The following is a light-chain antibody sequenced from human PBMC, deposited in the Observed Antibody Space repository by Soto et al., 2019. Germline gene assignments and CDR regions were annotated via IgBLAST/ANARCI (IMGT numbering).Light chain of an antibody. Sequence: SYELTQPPSVSVAPRQTARITCGGNIIGSKSVHWYQQKPGQAPVLVVYDDSARPSGIPERFSGSNSGNTATLTIARVGAGDEADYYCQVWDNISDHWVFGGGTKVTVL. V-gene: IGLV3-21*02. CDR3: QVWDNISDHWV. CDR2: DDS. CDR1: IIGSKS. J-gene: IGLJ3*02.